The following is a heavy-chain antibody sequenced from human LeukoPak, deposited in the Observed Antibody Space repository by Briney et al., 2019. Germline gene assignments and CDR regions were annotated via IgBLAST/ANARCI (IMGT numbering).Heavy chain of an antibody. CDR1: SGSISSGSYY. CDR2: IYTSGST. D-gene: IGHD3-22*01. V-gene: IGHV4-61*02. CDR3: ARGTMIGDWFDP. Sequence: PSQTLSLTCTVSSGSISSGSYYWSWIRQPAGKGLEWIGRIYTSGSTNYNPSLKSRVTISVDTSKNQFSLKLSSVTAADTAVYYCARGTMIGDWFDPWGQGTLVTVSS. J-gene: IGHJ5*02.